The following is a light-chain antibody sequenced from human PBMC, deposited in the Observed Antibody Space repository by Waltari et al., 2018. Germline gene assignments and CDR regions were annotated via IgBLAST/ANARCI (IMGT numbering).Light chain of an antibody. J-gene: IGLJ2*01. CDR1: SPNIGSNF. V-gene: IGLV1-47*01. CDR2: RNT. CDR3: AAWDDSLSGPV. Sequence: QSVLTQPPSASGTPGQRVTISCSGSSPNIGSNFVYWYQQLPGTAPKLLIYRNTQRPSGVPDRFSGSKSGTSASRALSGLRSEDEADYYCAAWDDSLSGPVFGGGTKLTVL.